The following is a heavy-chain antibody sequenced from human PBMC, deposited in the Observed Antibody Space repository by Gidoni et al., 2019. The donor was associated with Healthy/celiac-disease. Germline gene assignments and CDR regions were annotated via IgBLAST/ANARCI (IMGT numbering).Heavy chain of an antibody. J-gene: IGHJ4*02. CDR3: ARDPPPHKGYSYGDY. CDR2: IWYDGSNK. Sequence: QVQLVESGGGVVQPGRSLRLSCAASGFTFSSYGMHWVRQAPGKGLEWVAVIWYDGSNKYYADSVKGRFTISRDNSKNTLYLQMNSLRAEDTAVYYCARDPPPHKGYSYGDYWGQGTLVTVSS. V-gene: IGHV3-33*01. D-gene: IGHD5-18*01. CDR1: GFTFSSYG.